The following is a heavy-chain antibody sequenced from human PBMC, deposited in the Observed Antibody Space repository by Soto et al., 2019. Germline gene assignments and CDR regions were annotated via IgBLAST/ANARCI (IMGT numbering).Heavy chain of an antibody. V-gene: IGHV4-30-2*01. Sequence: QLQLQESGSGLVKPSQTLSLTCAVSGGSISSGGYSWSWIRQPPGKGLEWIGYIYHSGSTYYNPSLKSRVTISVDRSKNQFSRKLGSVTAADTAVYYCARGGVVVPAAIIGAFDIWGQGTMVTVSS. CDR1: GGSISSGGYS. CDR3: ARGGVVVPAAIIGAFDI. CDR2: IYHSGST. D-gene: IGHD2-2*02. J-gene: IGHJ3*02.